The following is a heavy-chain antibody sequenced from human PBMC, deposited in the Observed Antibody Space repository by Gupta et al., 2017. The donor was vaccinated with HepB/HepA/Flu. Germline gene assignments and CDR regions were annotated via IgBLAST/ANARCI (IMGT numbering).Heavy chain of an antibody. D-gene: IGHD4-23*01. V-gene: IGHV4-39*01. CDR3: ARHNYCGGNDDFDF. CDR1: GGSINSRNYY. Sequence: QLQLQESGPGLVKPSETLSLTCSVSGGSINSRNYYWGWIRQPPGKGPEWITSIYYSGSTYYNPSLKSRVTISVDTSKNQFSLKLRYVTAADTAVYYCARHNYCGGNDDFDFWGHGTLVTVSS. J-gene: IGHJ4*01. CDR2: IYYSGST.